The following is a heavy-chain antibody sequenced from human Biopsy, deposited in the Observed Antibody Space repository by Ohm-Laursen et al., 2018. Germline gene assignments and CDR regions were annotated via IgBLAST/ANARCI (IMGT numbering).Heavy chain of an antibody. V-gene: IGHV1-18*01. D-gene: IGHD3-16*02. CDR1: GYNFISYS. CDR3: ARGEVTFGELIVSLDS. Sequence: SSVKASCKTSGYNFISYSINWVRQAPGQGLEWMGWIRPLNGDTKYGQKFQDRVTMTTDTSTSTVYMELTSLRSDDTAVYYCARGEVTFGELIVSLDSWGQGTLVTVPS. CDR2: IRPLNGDT. J-gene: IGHJ4*02.